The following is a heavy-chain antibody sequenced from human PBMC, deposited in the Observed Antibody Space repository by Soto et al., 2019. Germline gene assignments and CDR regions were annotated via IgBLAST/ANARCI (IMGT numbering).Heavy chain of an antibody. CDR2: ISGSGGRT. Sequence: GGSLRLSCAASEFTFSNYAMSWVRQAPGKGLEWVSGISGSGGRTYYADSVKGHFTISRDNSKNTLYLQMNSLRAEDTAVYYCAKVFLGDYYYMDVWGKGTPVTVSS. CDR1: EFTFSNYA. CDR3: AKVFLGDYYYMDV. J-gene: IGHJ6*03. V-gene: IGHV3-23*01.